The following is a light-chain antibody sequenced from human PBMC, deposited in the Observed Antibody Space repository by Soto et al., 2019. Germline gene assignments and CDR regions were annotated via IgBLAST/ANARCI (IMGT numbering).Light chain of an antibody. V-gene: IGKV3-20*01. J-gene: IGKJ2*01. CDR1: QSVSSNY. CDR3: QQYGSSYT. CDR2: GAS. Sequence: EIVLTQSPGTLSLSPGERATLSCRASQSVSSNYLAWYQQKPGQAPRLLIYGASIRATGLPDRFSGSGSGTDFTLTISRLEPEDFAVYYCQQYGSSYTFGQGTKVDSK.